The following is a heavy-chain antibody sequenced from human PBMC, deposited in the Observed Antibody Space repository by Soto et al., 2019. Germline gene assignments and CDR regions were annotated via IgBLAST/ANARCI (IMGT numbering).Heavy chain of an antibody. CDR1: GFTFSKYS. CDR3: ARRSRPIEY. CDR2: ISSSSYSV. D-gene: IGHD6-25*01. J-gene: IGHJ4*02. Sequence: SLRLSCEGTGFTFSKYSLNWVRQAPGKGLEWISYISSSSYSVDYAVSVKDRFIISRDNAKNSLYLQMDFLRHEDTAVYYCARRSRPIEYWGRGTLVTVSS. V-gene: IGHV3-48*02.